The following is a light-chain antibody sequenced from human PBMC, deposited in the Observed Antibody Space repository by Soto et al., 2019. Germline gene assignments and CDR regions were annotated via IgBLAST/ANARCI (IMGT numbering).Light chain of an antibody. CDR2: WAS. V-gene: IGKV4-1*01. J-gene: IGKJ4*01. Sequence: DIVMTKSPDSLSVSLGERATINCKSSQSVLSSSNNKNYLAWYQQKPGQPPKVVIYWASTRGSGVPDRFSGSGSGTAFTLTISSLQAEDVAVYYCQHYYSSPLTFGGGTKVEIK. CDR3: QHYYSSPLT. CDR1: QSVLSSSNNKNY.